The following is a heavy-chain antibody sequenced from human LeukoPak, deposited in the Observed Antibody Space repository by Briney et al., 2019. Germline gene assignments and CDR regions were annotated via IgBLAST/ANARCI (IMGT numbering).Heavy chain of an antibody. CDR3: AKGGSGSMA. Sequence: PGGSLRLSCAASGFTFSSYGMHWVRQAPGKGLEWVAVISYDGSNKYYADSVKGRFTISRDNSKSTLYLQMNSLRAEDTAVYYCAKGGSGSMAWGQGTLVTVSS. D-gene: IGHD1-26*01. CDR1: GFTFSSYG. CDR2: ISYDGSNK. J-gene: IGHJ5*02. V-gene: IGHV3-30*18.